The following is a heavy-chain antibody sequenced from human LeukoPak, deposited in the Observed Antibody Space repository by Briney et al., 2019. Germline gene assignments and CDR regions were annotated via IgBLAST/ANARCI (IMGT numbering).Heavy chain of an antibody. J-gene: IGHJ4*02. CDR3: AKAKMATINAFSYFDY. CDR2: ISGSGGST. Sequence: GGSLRLSCAASGFTFSSYAMSWVRQAPGKGLEWVSAISGSGGSTYYADSVKGRFTISRDNSKNTLYLQMNSLRAEDTAVYYCAKAKMATINAFSYFDYWGQGTLVTVSS. V-gene: IGHV3-23*01. D-gene: IGHD5-24*01. CDR1: GFTFSSYA.